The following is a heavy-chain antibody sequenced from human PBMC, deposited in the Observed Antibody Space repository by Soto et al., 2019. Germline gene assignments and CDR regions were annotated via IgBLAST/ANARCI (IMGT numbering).Heavy chain of an antibody. Sequence: QITLEESGPTLVKPTQTLTLTCTFSGFSLTTSGAGVGWIRQTPGRALEWLGIIYWDDNNRYNPSLQSRLTLTKDTSKSQAVLTLANMDPVDTGTYYCTHRAIAAAFMDVWGKGTTVTVSP. D-gene: IGHD2-21*01. CDR2: IYWDDNN. CDR3: THRAIAAAFMDV. V-gene: IGHV2-5*02. CDR1: GFSLTTSGAG. J-gene: IGHJ6*04.